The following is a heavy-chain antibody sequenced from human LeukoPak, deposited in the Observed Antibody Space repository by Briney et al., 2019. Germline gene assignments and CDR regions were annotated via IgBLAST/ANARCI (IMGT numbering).Heavy chain of an antibody. Sequence: SETLSLTCTVSGGSISSYYWSWIRQPAGKGLEWLGRIYTSGSTNYNPSLKSRVTMSVDTSKNQFSLKLSSVTAADTAMYYCARDLPRNRITMVRDDAFDIWGQGTMVTVSS. J-gene: IGHJ3*02. V-gene: IGHV4-4*07. CDR1: GGSISSYY. CDR2: IYTSGST. D-gene: IGHD3-10*01. CDR3: ARDLPRNRITMVRDDAFDI.